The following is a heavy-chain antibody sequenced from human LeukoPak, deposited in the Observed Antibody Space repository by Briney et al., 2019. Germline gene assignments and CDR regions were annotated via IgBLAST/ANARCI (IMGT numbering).Heavy chain of an antibody. D-gene: IGHD3-10*01. Sequence: ASVKVSCKASGYTFTSYGISWVRQAPGQGHEWMGWISAYNGNTNYAQKLQGRVTMTTDTSTSTAYMELRSLRSDDTAVYYCARDGLWFGPPQKNWFDPWGQGTLVTVSS. CDR3: ARDGLWFGPPQKNWFDP. CDR2: ISAYNGNT. CDR1: GYTFTSYG. V-gene: IGHV1-18*01. J-gene: IGHJ5*02.